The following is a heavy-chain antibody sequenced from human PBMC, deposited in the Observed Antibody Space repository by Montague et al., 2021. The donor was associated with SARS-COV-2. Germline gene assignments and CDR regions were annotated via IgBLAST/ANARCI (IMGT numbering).Heavy chain of an antibody. D-gene: IGHD2/OR15-2a*01. Sequence: PALVKPTQTLTLTCIFSGFSLNTGGMSVSWIRQPPGKALEWLARIDWDDEKYYITSLKTRLTISKDTSKNQVVLTMTNMDTVDTATYYCARIYAGLLISHDAFDIWGQGTLVTVSS. CDR3: ARIYAGLLISHDAFDI. J-gene: IGHJ3*02. CDR1: GFSLNTGGMS. CDR2: IDWDDEK. V-gene: IGHV2-70*11.